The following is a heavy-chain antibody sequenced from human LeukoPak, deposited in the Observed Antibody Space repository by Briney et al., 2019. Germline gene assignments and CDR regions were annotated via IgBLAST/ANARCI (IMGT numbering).Heavy chain of an antibody. J-gene: IGHJ3*02. D-gene: IGHD3-22*01. V-gene: IGHV3-7*01. CDR1: GVTFSIYW. Sequence: PGGSLRLSCAASGVTFSIYWMSWVRQAPGKGLEWVANIKQDGSEKYYVDSVRGRFTISRDNAKNSLYLQMNSLRVEDTAVYYCARNTYYYERSGWKAFVIWGQGTMVTVSS. CDR3: ARNTYYYERSGWKAFVI. CDR2: IKQDGSEK.